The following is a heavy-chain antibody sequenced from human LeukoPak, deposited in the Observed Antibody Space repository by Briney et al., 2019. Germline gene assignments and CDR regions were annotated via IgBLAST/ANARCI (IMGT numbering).Heavy chain of an antibody. Sequence: GGSLRLSCTASGFTFGDYAMSWVRQAPGKGLEWVGFIRSKAYGGTTEYAASVKGRFTISRDDSKSIAYLQMNSLKTEDTAVYYCTRARVVVPAAMGYWGQGTLVTVSS. CDR1: GFTFGDYA. D-gene: IGHD2-2*01. CDR2: IRSKAYGGTT. CDR3: TRARVVVPAAMGY. J-gene: IGHJ4*02. V-gene: IGHV3-49*04.